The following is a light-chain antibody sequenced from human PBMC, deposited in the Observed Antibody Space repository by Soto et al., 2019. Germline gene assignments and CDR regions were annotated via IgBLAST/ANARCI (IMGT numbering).Light chain of an antibody. V-gene: IGKV3D-20*02. Sequence: IVLTQSPGTLSLSPGERATLSCRASQSVSSSYLAWYQQKPGQAPRLLIYGASSRATGIPDRFSGSGSGTDFTLTISRLEPEDFAVYYCQQRSDWPPTFGQGTKVDIK. CDR3: QQRSDWPPT. CDR2: GAS. J-gene: IGKJ1*01. CDR1: QSVSSSY.